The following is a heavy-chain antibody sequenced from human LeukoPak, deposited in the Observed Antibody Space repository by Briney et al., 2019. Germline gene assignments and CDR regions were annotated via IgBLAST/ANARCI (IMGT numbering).Heavy chain of an antibody. J-gene: IGHJ4*02. CDR1: GFTFTNYN. CDR2: ISSGGDYI. V-gene: IGHV3-21*01. CDR3: ANAWSNFDF. Sequence: GGSLRLSCAASGFTFTNYNMNWVRQAPGKGLEWVSSISSGGDYIFYADSVKGRFTISRDNAKNSLYLQMNSLRPEDTAVYYCANAWSNFDFWGQGTLVTVSS.